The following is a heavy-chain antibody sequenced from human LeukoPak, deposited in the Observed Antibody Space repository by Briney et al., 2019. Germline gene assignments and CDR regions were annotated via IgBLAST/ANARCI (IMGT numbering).Heavy chain of an antibody. CDR2: ISSDGSNK. V-gene: IGHV3-30-3*01. CDR3: ARPLSVEQWLVFDY. Sequence: GGSLRLSCAAAVFTFSNYDMNWVRQAPGKGLEWVAVISSDGSNKYYADSVKGRFTISRDNSKNTLYLQMNSLRAEDTAVYYCARPLSVEQWLVFDYWGQGTLVTVSS. J-gene: IGHJ4*02. D-gene: IGHD6-19*01. CDR1: VFTFSNYD.